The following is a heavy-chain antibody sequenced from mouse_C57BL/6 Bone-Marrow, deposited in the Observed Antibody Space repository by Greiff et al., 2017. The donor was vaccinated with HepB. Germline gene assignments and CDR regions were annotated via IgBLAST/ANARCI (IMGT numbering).Heavy chain of an antibody. J-gene: IGHJ2*01. V-gene: IGHV14-2*01. CDR3: ARFDYYCSSPYYFDY. CDR1: GFTINDYY. D-gene: IGHD1-1*01. CDR2: IGPEAGET. Sequence: VQLLQSGAELVKPGASVKLSCTASGFTINDYYMHWVRQRTEQGLEWIGRIGPEAGETYYAPKFPGQATITPDTSSNTAYLQLSSLTSEDTAVYYCARFDYYCSSPYYFDYWGQGTTLTVSS.